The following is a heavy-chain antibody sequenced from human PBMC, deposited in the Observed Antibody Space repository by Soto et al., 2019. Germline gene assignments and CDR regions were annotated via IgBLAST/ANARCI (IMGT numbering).Heavy chain of an antibody. CDR3: ARVDGLFVLDY. Sequence: QVQLVQSGAEVKKPGSSVKDSCKASGGTFSSYTISWVRQAPGQGLEWMGRIIPILGIANYAQKFQGRVTITADKSTSTAYMELSSLRSEDTAVYYCARVDGLFVLDYWGQGTLVTVSS. CDR2: IIPILGIA. D-gene: IGHD3-10*01. J-gene: IGHJ4*02. V-gene: IGHV1-69*02. CDR1: GGTFSSYT.